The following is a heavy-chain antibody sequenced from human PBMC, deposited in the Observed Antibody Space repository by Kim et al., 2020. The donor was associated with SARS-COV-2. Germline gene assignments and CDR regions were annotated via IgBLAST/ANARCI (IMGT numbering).Heavy chain of an antibody. CDR3: ARDLGSSGWGIDAFDI. V-gene: IGHV3-30*01. D-gene: IGHD6-19*01. Sequence: SVKGRFTISRDNSKNTLYLQMNSLRAEDTAVYYCARDLGSSGWGIDAFDIWGQGTMVTVSS. J-gene: IGHJ3*02.